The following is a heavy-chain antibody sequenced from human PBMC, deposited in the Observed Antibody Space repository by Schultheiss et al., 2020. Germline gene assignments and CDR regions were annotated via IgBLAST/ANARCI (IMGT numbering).Heavy chain of an antibody. CDR3: ARGGYCSGGSCPKGPHWFDP. V-gene: IGHV4-34*01. CDR2: INHSGST. D-gene: IGHD2-15*01. Sequence: SETLSLTCAVYGGSFSGYYWSWIRQPPGKGLEWIGEINHSGSTNYNPSLKSRVTISVDTSKNQFSLKLSSVTAADTAVYYCARGGYCSGGSCPKGPHWFDPWGQGTLVTVSS. J-gene: IGHJ5*02. CDR1: GGSFSGYY.